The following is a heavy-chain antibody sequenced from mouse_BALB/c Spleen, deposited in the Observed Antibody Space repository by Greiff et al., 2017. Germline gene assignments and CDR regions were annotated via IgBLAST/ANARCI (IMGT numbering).Heavy chain of an antibody. V-gene: IGHV14-1*02. J-gene: IGHJ3*01. Sequence: EVQLQQSGAEFVRPGALVKLSCKASGFNIKDYYMHWVKQRPEQGLEWIGWIDPENGNTIYDPKFQGKASITADTSSNTAYLQLSSLTSEDTAVYYCARSDYDGAWFAYWGQGTLVTVSA. CDR1: GFNIKDYY. D-gene: IGHD2-4*01. CDR3: ARSDYDGAWFAY. CDR2: IDPENGNT.